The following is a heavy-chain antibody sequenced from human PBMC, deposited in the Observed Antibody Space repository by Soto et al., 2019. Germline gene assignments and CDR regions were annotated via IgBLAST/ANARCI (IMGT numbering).Heavy chain of an antibody. CDR1: GGSISSGGYY. V-gene: IGHV4-31*03. Sequence: SETLSLTCTVSGGSISSGGYYWSWIRQHPGKGLEWIGYIYYSGSTYYNPSLKSRVTISVDTSKNQFSLKLSSVTAADTAVYYCARGPDYYDSSGYDNWGQGTLVTVSS. D-gene: IGHD3-22*01. CDR2: IYYSGST. J-gene: IGHJ4*02. CDR3: ARGPDYYDSSGYDN.